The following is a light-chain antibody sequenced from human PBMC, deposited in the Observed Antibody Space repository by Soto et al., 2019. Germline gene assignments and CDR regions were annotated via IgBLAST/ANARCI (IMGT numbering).Light chain of an antibody. V-gene: IGKV1-12*01. CDR1: QGIAGW. CDR2: AAS. Sequence: DIQMTQSPSSVSASVGDRVTLTCRASQGIAGWLAWYQQKPGKAPKFLVYAASSLQSGVPSRFSGSGSGTEFTLTISSLQPDDFATYDCQQANSFPPTFGEGTKAEIK. J-gene: IGKJ1*01. CDR3: QQANSFPPT.